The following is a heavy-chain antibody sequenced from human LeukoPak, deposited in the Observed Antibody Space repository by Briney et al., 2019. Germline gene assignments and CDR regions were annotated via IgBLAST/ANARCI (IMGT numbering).Heavy chain of an antibody. D-gene: IGHD3-3*01. J-gene: IGHJ2*01. CDR1: GLTASTDS. Sequence: GGPLNFSLAPPGLTASTDSMTWVPQAPGKGLSGVSIIYSGGSTYYADSVRGRFTISRDNSKNTLYLQMNSLRVEDTAVYYCARVFRSGPWHFDLWGRGTLVTVSS. V-gene: IGHV3-66*01. CDR3: ARVFRSGPWHFDL. CDR2: IYSGGST.